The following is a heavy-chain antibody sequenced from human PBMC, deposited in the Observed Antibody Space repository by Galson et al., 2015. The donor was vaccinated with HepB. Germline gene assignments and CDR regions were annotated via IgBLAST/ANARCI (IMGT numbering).Heavy chain of an antibody. CDR2: IYYSGST. CDR3: AREEWFGEPTNKFSPFYYYYYMDV. CDR1: GGSISSSSYY. J-gene: IGHJ6*03. V-gene: IGHV4-30-4*08. Sequence: LSLTCTVSGGSISSSSYYWGWIRQPPGKGLEWIGYIYYSGSTYYNPSLKSRVTISVDTSKNQFSLKLSSVTAADTAVYYCAREEWFGEPTNKFSPFYYYYYMDVWGKGTTVTVSS. D-gene: IGHD3-10*01.